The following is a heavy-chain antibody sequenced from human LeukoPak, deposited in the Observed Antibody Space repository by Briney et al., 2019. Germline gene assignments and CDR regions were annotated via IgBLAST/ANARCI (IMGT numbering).Heavy chain of an antibody. CDR2: ISASGGTT. Sequence: PGGSLRLSCAASGFTFSSYALSWVRQAPGKGLEWVSVISASGGTTYYVDSVKGRFTISRDTSKDTLHLQMHSLRAEDTAVYYCAKGDVLPSYPTFDYWGQGTPVTVSS. J-gene: IGHJ4*02. CDR1: GFTFSSYA. CDR3: AKGDVLPSYPTFDY. D-gene: IGHD3-16*02. V-gene: IGHV3-23*01.